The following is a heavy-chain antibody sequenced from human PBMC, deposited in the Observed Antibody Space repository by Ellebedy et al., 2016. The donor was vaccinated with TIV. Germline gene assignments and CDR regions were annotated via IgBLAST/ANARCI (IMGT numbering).Heavy chain of an antibody. J-gene: IGHJ4*02. Sequence: ASVKVSCKASGYTFSSFDINWVRQAPGQGLEWMGKIITLHGITNYAQKFQGRVTITGDTSTSTVYMELSSLRSEDSAVYYCVTFSGSSGSFDHWGQGTLVAVSS. CDR1: GYTFSSFD. CDR3: VTFSGSSGSFDH. V-gene: IGHV1-69*04. CDR2: IITLHGIT. D-gene: IGHD3-22*01.